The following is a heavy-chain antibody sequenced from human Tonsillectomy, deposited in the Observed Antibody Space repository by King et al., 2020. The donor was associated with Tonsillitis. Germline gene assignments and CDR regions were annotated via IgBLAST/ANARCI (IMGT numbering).Heavy chain of an antibody. V-gene: IGHV3-30*01. D-gene: IGHD3-22*01. J-gene: IGHJ4*02. CDR3: ARGNYYDFSPEDY. Sequence: HVQLVESGGGIVQPGRSLRLSCAASGFAFSSYAMHWVRQAPGEGLEWVSVISYDGSNKYYADSVEGRFTISRDSSKNKLYLQMDSLRAEDTAVYYCARGNYYDFSPEDYWGQGTLVTVSS. CDR2: ISYDGSNK. CDR1: GFAFSSYA.